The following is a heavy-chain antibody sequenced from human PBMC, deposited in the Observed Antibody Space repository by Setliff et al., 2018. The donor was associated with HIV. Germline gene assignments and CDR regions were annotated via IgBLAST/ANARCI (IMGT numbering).Heavy chain of an antibody. D-gene: IGHD3-22*01. Sequence: PSETLSLTCTVSGGSISSYYWSWIRQPPGKGLEWIGYIYTSGSTNYNPYLKSRVTISVDPSKNQFSLKLSSVTAADTAVYYCARGLSFYDPGGFDYWGQGTLVTVSS. J-gene: IGHJ4*02. CDR1: GGSISSYY. CDR2: IYTSGST. V-gene: IGHV4-4*09. CDR3: ARGLSFYDPGGFDY.